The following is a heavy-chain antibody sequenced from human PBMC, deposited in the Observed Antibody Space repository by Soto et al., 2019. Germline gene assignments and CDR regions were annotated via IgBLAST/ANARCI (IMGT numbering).Heavy chain of an antibody. D-gene: IGHD6-25*01. Sequence: QVQLVQSGAEVKKPGSSVKVSCKASGGTFSSYAISWVRQAPGQGLEWMGGIIPIFGTANYAQKFQGRVTITADESTSTAYMELSSLRSEDTAVYYCARDLSGLRHLRRYYYGMDVWGQGTTVTVSS. CDR1: GGTFSSYA. J-gene: IGHJ6*02. CDR2: IIPIFGTA. V-gene: IGHV1-69*12. CDR3: ARDLSGLRHLRRYYYGMDV.